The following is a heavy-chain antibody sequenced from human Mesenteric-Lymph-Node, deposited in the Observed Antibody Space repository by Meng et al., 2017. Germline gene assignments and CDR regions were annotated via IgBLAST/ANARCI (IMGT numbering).Heavy chain of an antibody. CDR1: GGSPCGSNW. Sequence: PGLVERCGALSLTSDVPGGSPCGSNWWNGDRQPQGKVRGWIGEIYHSGSTNYNPSLKSRVTISVDKSKTQFSLKLSSVTAADTAVYYCARGRGYGDYGSLYWGQGTLVTVSS. D-gene: IGHD4-17*01. V-gene: IGHV4-4*02. J-gene: IGHJ4*02. CDR3: ARGRGYGDYGSLY. CDR2: IYHSGST.